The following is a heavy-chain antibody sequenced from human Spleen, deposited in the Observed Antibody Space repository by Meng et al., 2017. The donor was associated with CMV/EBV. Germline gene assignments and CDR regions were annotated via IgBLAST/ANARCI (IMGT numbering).Heavy chain of an antibody. CDR1: GGSVRTSSYY. D-gene: IGHD6-19*01. J-gene: IGHJ3*02. Sequence: SETLSLTCTVSGGSVRTSSYYWGWIRQPPGKGLEWIGSVYYSGNTYYSPSLRGRVTISLDTSKNQFSLKLSSVTAADTAVYYCAKETSISVAAPNAFDIWGQGTMVTVSS. CDR3: AKETSISVAAPNAFDI. CDR2: VYYSGNT. V-gene: IGHV4-39*07.